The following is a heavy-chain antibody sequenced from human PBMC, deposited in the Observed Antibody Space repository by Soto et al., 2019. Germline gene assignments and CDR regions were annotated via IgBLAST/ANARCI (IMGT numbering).Heavy chain of an antibody. CDR2: TRNKLDSYST. Sequence: EVQLVESGGDLVQPGGSLRISCAGSGFTLSDHHMEWVRQAPGKGLEWVGRTRNKLDSYSTDYAASVKGRFTISRDDSKNSLYLQMNSLKTEDTGVYFCAVDLVGTASQWGQGTLVTVSS. V-gene: IGHV3-72*01. J-gene: IGHJ4*02. CDR3: AVDLVGTASQ. CDR1: GFTLSDHH. D-gene: IGHD5-12*01.